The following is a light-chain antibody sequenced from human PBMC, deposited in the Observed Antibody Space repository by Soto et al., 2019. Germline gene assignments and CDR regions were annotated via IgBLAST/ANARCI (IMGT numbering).Light chain of an antibody. CDR2: GNS. J-gene: IGLJ1*01. V-gene: IGLV1-40*01. Sequence: QSVLTQPPSVSGAPGQRVTISCTGSSSNIGAGYDVHWYQQLPGTAPKLLIFGNSNRPSGVPDRFSGSKSGTSASLAITGLQAEDEADDYCQSYDSSQKVFGTGTKVT. CDR3: QSYDSSQKV. CDR1: SSNIGAGYD.